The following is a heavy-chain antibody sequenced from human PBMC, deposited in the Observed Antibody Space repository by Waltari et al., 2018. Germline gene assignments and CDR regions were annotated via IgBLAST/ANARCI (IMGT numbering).Heavy chain of an antibody. CDR2: ISSDGNIA. Sequence: VQVVESGGGLAQPGGSLRLSSAASGFTFNTDWVHWVRPAPGKGLVWVSHISSDGNIANYADSVKGRFTISRDNAKNTLFLQMNSLRVEDTAVYYCTTSHNYTTFDIWGQGTVVTVSS. CDR3: TTSHNYTTFDI. V-gene: IGHV3-74*01. D-gene: IGHD3-3*01. CDR1: GFTFNTDW. J-gene: IGHJ3*02.